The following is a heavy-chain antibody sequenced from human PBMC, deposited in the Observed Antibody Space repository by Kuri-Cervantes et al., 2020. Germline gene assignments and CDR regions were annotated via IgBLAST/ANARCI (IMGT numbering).Heavy chain of an antibody. J-gene: IGHJ4*02. Sequence: GSLRLSCAVYCGSFSGYYWSWIRQPPGKGLEWIGEINHSGSTNYNPSLKSRVTISVDTSKNQFSLKLSSVTAADTAVYYCARGGNGYGFGELDYWGQGTLVTVSS. CDR3: ARGGNGYGFGELDY. D-gene: IGHD3-10*01. CDR2: INHSGST. V-gene: IGHV4-34*01. CDR1: CGSFSGYY.